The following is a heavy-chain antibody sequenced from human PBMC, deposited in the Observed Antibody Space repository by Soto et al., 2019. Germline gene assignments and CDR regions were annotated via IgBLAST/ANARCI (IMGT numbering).Heavy chain of an antibody. CDR3: ARYCSGGSCYFGGDDAFDI. V-gene: IGHV3-33*01. CDR2: IWYDGSNK. D-gene: IGHD2-15*01. CDR1: GFTFSSYG. J-gene: IGHJ3*02. Sequence: QVQLVESGGGVVQPGRSLRLSCAASGFTFSSYGMHWVRQAPGKGLEWVAVIWYDGSNKYYADYVKGRFTISRENSKNTLYLQMNSLRAEDTAVYYCARYCSGGSCYFGGDDAFDIWGQGTMVTASS.